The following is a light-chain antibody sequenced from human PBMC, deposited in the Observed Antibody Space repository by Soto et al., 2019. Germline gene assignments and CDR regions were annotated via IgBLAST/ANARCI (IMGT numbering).Light chain of an antibody. Sequence: EIVLTQSPGTLSLSPGERATLSCRASQSVSSGYLAWYQQKPGQAPRLLIYGASRRATGIPDRFSGSGSGTNFTPTIGRLEPEDFAVYYCQQYGSPWTFGQGTKGEIK. CDR3: QQYGSPWT. CDR2: GAS. CDR1: QSVSSGY. J-gene: IGKJ1*01. V-gene: IGKV3-20*01.